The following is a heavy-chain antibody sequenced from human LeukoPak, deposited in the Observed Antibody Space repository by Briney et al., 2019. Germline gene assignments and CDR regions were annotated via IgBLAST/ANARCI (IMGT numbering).Heavy chain of an antibody. CDR1: GFTVSSNY. CDR2: IYSGGST. CDR3: AREGGIAAAGAFDY. J-gene: IGHJ4*02. D-gene: IGHD6-13*01. V-gene: IGHV3-53*01. Sequence: PGGSLRLSCAASGFTVSSNYMSWVRQAPGKGLEWVSVIYSGGSTYYADSVKGRFTISRDNSKNTLYLQMNSLRAEDTAVYYCAREGGIAAAGAFDYWGQGTLVTVSS.